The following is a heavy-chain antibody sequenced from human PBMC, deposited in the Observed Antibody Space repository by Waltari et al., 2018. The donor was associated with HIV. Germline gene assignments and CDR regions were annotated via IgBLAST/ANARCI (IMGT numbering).Heavy chain of an antibody. D-gene: IGHD5-12*01. CDR2: VYYSGST. J-gene: IGHJ5*02. Sequence: QVQLQESGPGLLPPSETLSLTCTVSGGSIRGSYWNWIRQPPGKGLEWIGYVYYSGSTIYNPSLKTRVTISLDTPKNQFSLKMNSATAADTAVYYCARSRTGYGGTDSWGQGTLVTVSS. CDR3: ARSRTGYGGTDS. V-gene: IGHV4-59*01. CDR1: GGSIRGSY.